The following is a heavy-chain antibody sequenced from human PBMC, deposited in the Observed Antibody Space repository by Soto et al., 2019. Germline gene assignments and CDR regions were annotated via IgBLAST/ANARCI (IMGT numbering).Heavy chain of an antibody. CDR2: IIPIFGTA. CDR1: GGTFSSYA. J-gene: IGHJ6*02. Sequence: QVQLVQSGAAVKKPGSSVKVSCKASGGTFSSYAISWVRQAPGQGLEWMGGIIPIFGTANYAQKFQGRVTITADKSPSTAYMELSSLRSEDTAVYYCARIDSNPYYYYGMDVWGQGTTVTVSS. D-gene: IGHD4-4*01. V-gene: IGHV1-69*06. CDR3: ARIDSNPYYYYGMDV.